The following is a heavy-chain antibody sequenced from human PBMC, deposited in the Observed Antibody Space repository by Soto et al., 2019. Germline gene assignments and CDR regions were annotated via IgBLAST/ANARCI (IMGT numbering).Heavy chain of an antibody. CDR3: AKDRAPIAVAGTGDDAFDI. CDR2: ISGSGGST. V-gene: IGHV3-23*01. CDR1: GFTFSSYA. D-gene: IGHD6-19*01. Sequence: EVQLLEFGGGLVQPGGSLRLSCAASGFTFSSYAMSWVRQAPGKGLEWVSAISGSGGSTYYAASVKGRFTISRDNSKNTLYLQMNSLRAEDTAVYYCAKDRAPIAVAGTGDDAFDIWGQGTMVTVSS. J-gene: IGHJ3*02.